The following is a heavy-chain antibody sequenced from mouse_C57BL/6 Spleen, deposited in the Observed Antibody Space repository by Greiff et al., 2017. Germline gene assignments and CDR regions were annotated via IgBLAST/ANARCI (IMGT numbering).Heavy chain of an antibody. D-gene: IGHD1-1*01. J-gene: IGHJ2*01. CDR2: IHPNSGST. CDR1: GYTFTSYW. CDR3: ARGAFYYGNYFDY. V-gene: IGHV1-64*01. Sequence: QVQLQQPGAELVKPGASVKLSCKASGYTFTSYWMHWVKQRPGQGLEWIGMIHPNSGSTNYNEKFKSKATLTVDKSSSTAYMQLSSLTSEDSAVYYCARGAFYYGNYFDYWGQGTTLTVSS.